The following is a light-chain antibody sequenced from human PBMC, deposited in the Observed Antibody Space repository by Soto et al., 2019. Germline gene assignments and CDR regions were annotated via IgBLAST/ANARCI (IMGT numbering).Light chain of an antibody. CDR2: EVT. J-gene: IGLJ2*01. Sequence: QSVLTQPPSASGSPGQSVTISCTGTSSDVGGYDYVSWYQQHPGKAPKLIIYEVTERPSGVPDRFSGSRSGNTASLTVSGLQAEDEADYYGSSFAGNNMNNIVVFGGGTKLPVL. V-gene: IGLV2-8*01. CDR3: SSFAGNNMNNIVV. CDR1: SSDVGGYDY.